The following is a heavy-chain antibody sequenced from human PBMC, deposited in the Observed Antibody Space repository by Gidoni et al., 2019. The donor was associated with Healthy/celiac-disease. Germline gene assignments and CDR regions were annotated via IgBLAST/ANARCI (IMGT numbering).Heavy chain of an antibody. D-gene: IGHD6-6*01. CDR3: AKDSPSLVN. Sequence: QVQLVESGGGVVQPGRSLRLSCAASGFTFSSYGMHWVRQAPGKGLEWVAVISYDGSNKYYAYSVKGRFTISRDNSKNTLYLQMNSLRAEDTAVYYCAKDSPSLVNWGQGTLVTVSS. V-gene: IGHV3-30*18. J-gene: IGHJ4*02. CDR2: ISYDGSNK. CDR1: GFTFSSYG.